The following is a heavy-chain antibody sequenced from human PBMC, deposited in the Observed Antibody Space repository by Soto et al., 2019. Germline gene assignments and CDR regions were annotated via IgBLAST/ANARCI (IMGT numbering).Heavy chain of an antibody. D-gene: IGHD2-21*02. CDR1: GGSIRRYY. CDR2: LYNTGST. J-gene: IGHJ6*02. V-gene: IGHV4-59*01. CDR3: ARDLWGYCGTDCYPLDV. Sequence: SETLSLTCTVSGGSIRRYYWSWIRQPPGKGLEWIGYLYNTGSTIYNPSLKSRVTISVDTSKNQFSLKLNSLTAADTAVYYCARDLWGYCGTDCYPLDVWGQGTTVTVS.